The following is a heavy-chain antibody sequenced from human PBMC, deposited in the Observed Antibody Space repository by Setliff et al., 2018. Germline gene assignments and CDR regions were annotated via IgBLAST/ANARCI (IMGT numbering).Heavy chain of an antibody. D-gene: IGHD3-16*01. CDR3: ASLGIRDWYFDL. Sequence: LSLTCTVSGGSISSSSYYWGWIRQPPGKGLEWIGNINYSGSTYYNPSLKSRVTISVDTSKNQFSLKLSSVTAADAAVYYCASLGIRDWYFDLWGRGTLVTVSS. CDR1: GGSISSSSYY. J-gene: IGHJ2*01. CDR2: INYSGST. V-gene: IGHV4-39*07.